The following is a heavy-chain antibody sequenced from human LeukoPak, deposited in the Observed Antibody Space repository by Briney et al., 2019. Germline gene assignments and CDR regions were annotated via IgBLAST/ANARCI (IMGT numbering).Heavy chain of an antibody. D-gene: IGHD4-17*01. CDR3: ARDWRPTVTATTYYFDY. CDR2: IFYSGST. V-gene: IGHV4-39*02. Sequence: PSETLSLTCGVSGGSITNTNYWTWVRQPPGKGLEWIGSIFYSGSTYYNPSLKSRVTISVDTSKTQFSLKLSSVTAADTAVYYCARDWRPTVTATTYYFDYWGQGTLVTVSS. J-gene: IGHJ4*02. CDR1: GGSITNTNY.